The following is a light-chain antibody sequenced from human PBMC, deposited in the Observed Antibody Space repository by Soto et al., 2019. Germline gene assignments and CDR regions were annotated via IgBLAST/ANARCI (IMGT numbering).Light chain of an antibody. CDR1: QSVSTNY. Sequence: EIVLTQSPGTVSLSPGERAPLSCRASQSVSTNYLAWYQQKPGQAPRLLIYRTSTRATGIPDRFSGGGFGTDFTLTISRLAPEDFAVYYCQQYGTSPQTFGQGTKVDIK. V-gene: IGKV3-20*01. CDR3: QQYGTSPQT. J-gene: IGKJ1*01. CDR2: RTS.